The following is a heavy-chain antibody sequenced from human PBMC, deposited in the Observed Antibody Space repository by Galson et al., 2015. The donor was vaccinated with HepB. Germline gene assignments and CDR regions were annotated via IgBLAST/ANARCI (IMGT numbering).Heavy chain of an antibody. CDR3: ARDLGGATIHASGDY. Sequence: SVKVSCKASGGTFSSYAISWVRQAPGQGLEWMGGIIPIFGTANYAQKFQGRVTITADESTSTAYMELSSLRSEDTAVYYCARDLGGATIHASGDYWGQGTLVTVSS. CDR1: GGTFSSYA. CDR2: IIPIFGTA. V-gene: IGHV1-69*13. D-gene: IGHD5-24*01. J-gene: IGHJ4*02.